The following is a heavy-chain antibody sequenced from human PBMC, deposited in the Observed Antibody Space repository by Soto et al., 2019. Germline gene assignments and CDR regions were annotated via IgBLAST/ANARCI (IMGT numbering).Heavy chain of an antibody. CDR3: ARGHYDILTGYYRGFDY. J-gene: IGHJ4*02. CDR1: GGSFSGYY. CDR2: INHSGST. V-gene: IGHV4-34*01. D-gene: IGHD3-9*01. Sequence: SETLSLTCAVYGGSFSGYYWSWIRQPPGKGLEWIGEINHSGSTNYNPSLKSRVTISVDTSKNQFSLKLSSVTAADTAVYYCARGHYDILTGYYRGFDYWGQGTLVTVSS.